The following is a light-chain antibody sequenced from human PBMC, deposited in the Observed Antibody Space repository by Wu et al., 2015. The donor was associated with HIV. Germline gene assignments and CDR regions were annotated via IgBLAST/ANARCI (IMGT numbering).Light chain of an antibody. Sequence: EIVMTQSPATLSVSPGERATLSCRASQSVSSNLAWYQQKPGQAPRLLIYGASTRATGIPARFSGSGSGTDFTLTINRLEPEDFAVYICHQYGSSPHSFGQGTKLEIK. CDR2: GAS. CDR3: HQYGSSPHS. CDR1: QSVSSN. J-gene: IGKJ2*03. V-gene: IGKV3-15*01.